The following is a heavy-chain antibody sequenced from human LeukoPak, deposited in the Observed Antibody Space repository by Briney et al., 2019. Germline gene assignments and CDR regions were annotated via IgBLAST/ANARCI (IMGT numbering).Heavy chain of an antibody. D-gene: IGHD1-26*01. V-gene: IGHV3-74*01. Sequence: GGSLRLSCAASGFTFSSYWMSWVRQAPGRGLEWVSRINGDESSTNYADSVKGRFTISRDNAKDTLYLHMNSLTAEDTAVYYCARGAKWAYYFDYWGQGTLVTVSS. CDR2: INGDESST. CDR3: ARGAKWAYYFDY. CDR1: GFTFSSYW. J-gene: IGHJ4*02.